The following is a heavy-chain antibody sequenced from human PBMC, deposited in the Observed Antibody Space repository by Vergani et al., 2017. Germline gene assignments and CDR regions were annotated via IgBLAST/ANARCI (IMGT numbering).Heavy chain of an antibody. CDR2: IFYSGTT. V-gene: IGHV4-30-4*08. CDR3: ARDRYSSGWYGAYYYYGMDV. D-gene: IGHD6-19*01. CDR1: GGSISSGDHC. Sequence: QVQLQESGPGVVKPSQTLSLTCAVSGGSISSGDHCWTWIRQRPGKGLEWIGYIFYSGTTYDNPSLRSRLTISVDTSKNQFSLKLSSVTAADTAVYYCARDRYSSGWYGAYYYYGMDVWGQGTTVTVSS. J-gene: IGHJ6*02.